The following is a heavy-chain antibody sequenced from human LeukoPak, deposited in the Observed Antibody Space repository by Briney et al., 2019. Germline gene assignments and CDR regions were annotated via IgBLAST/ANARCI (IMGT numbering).Heavy chain of an antibody. V-gene: IGHV3-9*01. CDR1: GFTFDDYA. CDR3: AKDNSCAGYSSGWGWYFDF. J-gene: IGHJ2*01. Sequence: SLRLSCAASGFTFDDYAMHWVRQAPGQGLEWVSGISWISGRIGYADTVKGRFTISRDKAKNSLYLQMNSLRAEDTASYYCAKDNSCAGYSSGWGWYFDFWGRGTLVTVSS. D-gene: IGHD6-19*01. CDR2: ISWISGRI.